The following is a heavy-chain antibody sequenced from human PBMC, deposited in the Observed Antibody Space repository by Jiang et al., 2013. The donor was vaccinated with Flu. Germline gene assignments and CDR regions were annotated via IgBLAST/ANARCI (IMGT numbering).Heavy chain of an antibody. Sequence: SQTLSLTCAISGDSVSSHRAAWNWIRQSPSRGLEWLGRTYYRSKWYSESPVSVKSRVSIDPDTSKNQFSLQLNSVTPEDTAVYYCAREFNRVFEFWGQGTLVSVSS. CDR2: TYYRSKWYS. CDR3: AREFNRVFEF. J-gene: IGHJ4*02. V-gene: IGHV6-1*01. CDR1: GDSVSSHRAA. D-gene: IGHD2/OR15-2a*01.